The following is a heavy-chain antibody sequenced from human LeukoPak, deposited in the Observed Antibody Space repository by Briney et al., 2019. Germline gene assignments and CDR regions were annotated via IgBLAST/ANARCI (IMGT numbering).Heavy chain of an antibody. CDR3: ARDKVGGQQLDNYFDY. Sequence: GGSLRLSCAASGFTFSSYWMHWVRQAPGKGLVWVSRINSDGSSTSYADSVKGRFTISRDNAKNTLYLQMNSLRAEDTAVYYCARDKVGGQQLDNYFDYWGQGTLVTVSS. V-gene: IGHV3-74*01. CDR2: INSDGSST. J-gene: IGHJ4*02. CDR1: GFTFSSYW. D-gene: IGHD6-13*01.